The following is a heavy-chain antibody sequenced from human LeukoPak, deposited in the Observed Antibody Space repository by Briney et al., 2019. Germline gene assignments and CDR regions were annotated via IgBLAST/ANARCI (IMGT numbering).Heavy chain of an antibody. D-gene: IGHD6-19*01. CDR1: GFTFSSYS. V-gene: IGHV3-21*01. J-gene: IGHJ3*02. CDR2: ISSSSSYI. CDR3: ARGKRGGLAVAGTSAFDI. Sequence: GGSLRLSCAASGFTFSSYSMNWVRQAPGKGLECVSSISSSSSYIYYADSVKGRFTISRDNAKNSMYLQMNSLRAEDTAVYYCARGKRGGLAVAGTSAFDIWGQGTMVTVSS.